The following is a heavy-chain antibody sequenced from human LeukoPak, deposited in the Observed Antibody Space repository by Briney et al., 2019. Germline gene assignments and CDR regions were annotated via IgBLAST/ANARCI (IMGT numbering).Heavy chain of an antibody. CDR3: ARLTTRSRAFDI. J-gene: IGHJ3*02. Sequence: SETLSLTCTVSGGSISSYYWSWIRQPPGKGLEWIGYISYSGSTNYNPSLKSRVSISVETSKNQFSLKLSSVTAADTAVYYCARLTTRSRAFDIWGQGTMVTVSS. D-gene: IGHD1-14*01. CDR1: GGSISSYY. V-gene: IGHV4-59*08. CDR2: ISYSGST.